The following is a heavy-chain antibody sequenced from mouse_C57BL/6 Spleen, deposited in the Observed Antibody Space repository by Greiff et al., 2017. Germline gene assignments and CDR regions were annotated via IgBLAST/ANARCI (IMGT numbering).Heavy chain of an antibody. CDR2: IYPGDGDT. D-gene: IGHD1-1*01. J-gene: IGHJ2*01. V-gene: IGHV1-80*01. CDR1: GYAFSSYW. CDR3: ARGGSSYNFDY. Sequence: VQLQESGAELVKPGASVKISCKASGYAFSSYWMNWVKQRPGKGLEWIGQIYPGDGDTNYNGKFKGKATLTADKSSSTAYMQLSSLTSEDSAVYFCARGGSSYNFDYWGKGTTLTVSS.